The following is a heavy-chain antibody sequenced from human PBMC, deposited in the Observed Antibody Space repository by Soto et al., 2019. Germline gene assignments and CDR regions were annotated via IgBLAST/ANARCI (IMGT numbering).Heavy chain of an antibody. CDR1: GGSISSSSYY. J-gene: IGHJ4*02. CDR3: ARTGNGGSSGWRGFDY. Sequence: SETLSLTCTVSGGSISSSSYYWGWIRQPPGKGLEWIGSIYYSGSTYYNPSLKSRVTISVDTSKNQFSLKLSSVTAADTAVYYCARTGNGGSSGWRGFDYWGQGTLVTVSS. CDR2: IYYSGST. D-gene: IGHD6-19*01. V-gene: IGHV4-39*01.